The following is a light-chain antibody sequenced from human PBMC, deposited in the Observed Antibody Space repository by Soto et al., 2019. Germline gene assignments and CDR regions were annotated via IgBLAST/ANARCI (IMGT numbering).Light chain of an antibody. V-gene: IGKV1-39*01. CDR3: QKGYSMSWT. Sequence: EIQMTQSPSSLSASAGDRATITCRASQSISSYLNCYQQRPATAPKVLIYGASALQSGVPSRCSGSGSGTAFTLTISRLQAEDFASYYRQKGYSMSWTFGQGTKVDIK. CDR2: GAS. CDR1: QSISSY. J-gene: IGKJ1*01.